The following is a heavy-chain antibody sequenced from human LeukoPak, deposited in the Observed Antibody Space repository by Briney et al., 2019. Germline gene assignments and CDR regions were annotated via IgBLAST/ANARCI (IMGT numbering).Heavy chain of an antibody. Sequence: PGGSLRLSCAASGFTFSSYDMHWVRHAPGKGLEWVSAIDTAGDTYYPGSVKGRFTISRANAKNSLYLQMNSLRAGDTAVYYCARIQQWPNESFDYWGQGTLVTVSS. V-gene: IGHV3-13*01. CDR3: ARIQQWPNESFDY. CDR1: GFTFSSYD. J-gene: IGHJ4*02. D-gene: IGHD6-19*01. CDR2: IDTAGDT.